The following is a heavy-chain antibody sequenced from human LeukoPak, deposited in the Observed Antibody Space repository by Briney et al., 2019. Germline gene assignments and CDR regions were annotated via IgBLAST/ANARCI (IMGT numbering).Heavy chain of an antibody. CDR2: INHSGST. V-gene: IGHV4-34*01. CDR1: GGSFSGYY. Sequence: SETLSLTCAVYGGSFSGYYWSWIRQPPGKGLEWIGEINHSGSTNYNPSLKSRVTISVDSSKNQFSLKLSSVTAADTAVYYCARGLEYSSGWYPRMDYWGQGTLVTVSS. J-gene: IGHJ4*02. CDR3: ARGLEYSSGWYPRMDY. D-gene: IGHD6-19*01.